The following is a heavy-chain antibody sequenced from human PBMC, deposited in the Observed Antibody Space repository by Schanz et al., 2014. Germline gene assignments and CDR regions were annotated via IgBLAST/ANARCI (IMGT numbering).Heavy chain of an antibody. CDR1: GFTFRSHG. Sequence: QVQLVESGGGVVQPGRSLRLSCAASGFTFRSHGMHWVRQAPGKGLEWVALIDYAGSTNYADSVKGRMTVSRDTSKNALFLQMNNLRAEDTAVYYCASPPISVAGRLADYWGQGILVAASS. D-gene: IGHD6-19*01. CDR3: ASPPISVAGRLADY. J-gene: IGHJ4*02. CDR2: IDYAGST. V-gene: IGHV3-33*08.